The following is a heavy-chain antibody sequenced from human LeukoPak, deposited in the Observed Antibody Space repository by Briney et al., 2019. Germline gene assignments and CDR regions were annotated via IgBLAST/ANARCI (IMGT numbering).Heavy chain of an antibody. CDR3: ASSPLRLGELSLPFDY. CDR2: MNTNSGNT. V-gene: IGHV1-8*01. CDR1: GYTFTSYD. Sequence: ASVKVSCKASGYTFTSYDINWVRQATGQGLEWVGWMNTNSGNTGHAQKFQGRLTMTRDTSTNTAYMELSSLRSEDTAVYYCASSPLRLGELSLPFDYWGQGTLVTVSS. J-gene: IGHJ4*02. D-gene: IGHD3-16*02.